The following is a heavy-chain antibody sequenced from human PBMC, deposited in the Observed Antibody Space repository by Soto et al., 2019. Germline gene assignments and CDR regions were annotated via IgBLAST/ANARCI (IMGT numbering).Heavy chain of an antibody. V-gene: IGHV3-23*01. J-gene: IGHJ4*02. Sequence: GGSLRLSCAASGFTFSRSTMNWVRQAPGKGLEWLSAITDIGNTYYADSVRGRFTISRDNSENTLYLQMSSLRAEDTAIYYCARDPAYWGQGTPVTVS. CDR3: ARDPAY. CDR2: ITDIGNT. CDR1: GFTFSRST.